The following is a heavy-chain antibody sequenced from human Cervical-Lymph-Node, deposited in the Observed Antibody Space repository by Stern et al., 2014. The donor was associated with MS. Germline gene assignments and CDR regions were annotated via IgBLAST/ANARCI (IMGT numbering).Heavy chain of an antibody. J-gene: IGHJ6*02. CDR1: GYTFTGYY. V-gene: IGHV1-2*06. D-gene: IGHD2-15*01. Sequence: QVQLGQSGAEVKKPGASVKVSCKASGYTFTGYYMHWVRQAPGQGLEWMGRINPNSGSTNYAQKFQGRVTMSRETSSSTAYMELSRLRSDDTAVYYCARSNYCSGGSCYYYYGMDVWGQGTTVTVSS. CDR3: ARSNYCSGGSCYYYYGMDV. CDR2: INPNSGST.